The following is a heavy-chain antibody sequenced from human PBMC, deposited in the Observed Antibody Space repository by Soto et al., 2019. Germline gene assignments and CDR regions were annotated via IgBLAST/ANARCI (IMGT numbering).Heavy chain of an antibody. D-gene: IGHD6-19*01. J-gene: IGHJ4*02. CDR1: GASISVYS. CDR3: ARSTDRSGWRFDY. V-gene: IGHV4-59*01. Sequence: PSETLSLTCTVSGASISVYSWSWIRQPPGKGLEWIGYIYYSGSTNYNPSLKSRVAVSVDTSKNQFSLKLSSVTAADTAVYYCARSTDRSGWRFDYWGQGTMVTVSS. CDR2: IYYSGST.